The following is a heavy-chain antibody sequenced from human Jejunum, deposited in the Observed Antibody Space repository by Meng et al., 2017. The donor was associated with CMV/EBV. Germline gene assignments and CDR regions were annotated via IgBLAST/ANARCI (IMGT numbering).Heavy chain of an antibody. D-gene: IGHD3-3*01. J-gene: IGHJ3*02. CDR1: GGSVSIGSYY. CDR3: ARRFFAFNI. Sequence: CTVSGGSVSIGSYYWSWIRQPPGKGLEWIGYIYYTGSTDYNPSLKSRVTISRDTSKNQFSLKLSSVTAADTAVYYCARRFFAFNIWGQGTMVTVSS. CDR2: IYYTGST. V-gene: IGHV4-61*01.